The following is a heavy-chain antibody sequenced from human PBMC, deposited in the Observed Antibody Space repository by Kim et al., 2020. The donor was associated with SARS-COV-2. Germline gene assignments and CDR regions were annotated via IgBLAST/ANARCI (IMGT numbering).Heavy chain of an antibody. Sequence: GGSLRLSCAASGFTFSSYAMHWVRQAPGKGLEYVSAISSNGGSTYYANSVKGRFTISRDNSKNTLYLQMGSLRAEDMAVYYCARDSAITIFGVVIINYYYGMDVWGQETTVTVSS. CDR2: ISSNGGST. J-gene: IGHJ6*02. CDR1: GFTFSSYA. D-gene: IGHD3-3*01. CDR3: ARDSAITIFGVVIINYYYGMDV. V-gene: IGHV3-64*01.